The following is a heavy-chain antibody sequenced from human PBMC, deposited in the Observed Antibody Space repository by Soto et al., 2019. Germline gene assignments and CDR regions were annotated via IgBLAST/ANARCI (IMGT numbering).Heavy chain of an antibody. J-gene: IGHJ4*02. Sequence: QVQLVQSGAEVKKPGASVKVSCKASGVTFTNYAINWVRQAPGQGLEWMGWISAYNGNTNYAQKLQGRVTMTTDTSTSTAYMELRSLRSDDTAVYYCASGGFGEFVYYFDSWGQGTLVTVSS. CDR3: ASGGFGEFVYYFDS. V-gene: IGHV1-18*01. CDR1: GVTFTNYA. D-gene: IGHD3-10*01. CDR2: ISAYNGNT.